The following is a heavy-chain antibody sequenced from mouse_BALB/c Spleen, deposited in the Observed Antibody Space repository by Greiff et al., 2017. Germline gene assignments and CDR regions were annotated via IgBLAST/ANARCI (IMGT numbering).Heavy chain of an antibody. CDR2: ISSGGST. V-gene: IGHV5-6-5*01. D-gene: IGHD1-1*01. Sequence: EVHLVESGGGLVKPGGSLKLSCAASGFTFSSYAMSWVRQTPEKRLEWVASISSGGSTYYPDSVKGRFTISRDNARNILYLQMSSLRSEDTAMYYCARGGFTTVVAHWYFDVWGAGTTVTVSS. CDR1: GFTFSSYA. J-gene: IGHJ1*01. CDR3: ARGGFTTVVAHWYFDV.